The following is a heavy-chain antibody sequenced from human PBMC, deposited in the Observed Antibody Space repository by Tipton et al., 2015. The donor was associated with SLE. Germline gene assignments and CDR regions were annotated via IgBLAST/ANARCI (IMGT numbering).Heavy chain of an antibody. CDR3: ASGSRQPDYYYYIDV. CDR1: GFTFSSYE. V-gene: IGHV3-48*03. CDR2: ISSSGSTI. Sequence: SLRLSCAASGFTFSSYEMNWVRQAPGKGLEWVSYISSSGSTIYYADSVKGRFTISRDNAKNSLYLQMNSLRAEDTAVYDCASGSRQPDYYYYIDVWGKGTTVTVSS. D-gene: IGHD1-14*01. J-gene: IGHJ6*03.